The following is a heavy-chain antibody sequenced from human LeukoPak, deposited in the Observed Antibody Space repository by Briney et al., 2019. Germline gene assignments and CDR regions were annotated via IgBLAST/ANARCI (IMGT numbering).Heavy chain of an antibody. CDR3: ARSAAVTGQFDF. D-gene: IGHD6-19*01. V-gene: IGHV4-4*02. CDR2: IYHAGST. CDR1: GASISSSNW. Sequence: SGTLSLTCTVSGASISSSNWWTWVRQPPGEALEWIGEIYHAGSTKYNPSLRSRLTISIDKSKNSFSLSLTSVTAADTAFYYCARSAAVTGQFDFWGPGTLVTVSS. J-gene: IGHJ4*02.